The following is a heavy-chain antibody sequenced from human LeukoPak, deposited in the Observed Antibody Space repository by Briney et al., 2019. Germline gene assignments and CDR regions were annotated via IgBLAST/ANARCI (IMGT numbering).Heavy chain of an antibody. J-gene: IGHJ6*03. CDR1: GGSMSNRSYY. D-gene: IGHD2-2*01. CDR3: ARGYRDVVVPAAKYYYYYMDV. V-gene: IGHV4-39*07. CDR2: IYYSGSP. Sequence: PSETLSLTCTVSGGSMSNRSYYWGWIRQPPGKGLEWIGSIYYSGSPYYNPSLKSRVTISVDTSKNQFSLKLSSVTAADTAVYYCARGYRDVVVPAAKYYYYYMDVWGKGTTVTISS.